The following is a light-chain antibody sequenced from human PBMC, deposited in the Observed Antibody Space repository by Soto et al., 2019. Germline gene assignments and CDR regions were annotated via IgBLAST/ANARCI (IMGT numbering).Light chain of an antibody. J-gene: IGLJ2*01. CDR1: SGHSSYA. V-gene: IGLV4-69*01. CDR2: LSSDGSH. CDR3: QTWDIGAWVV. Sequence: QLVLTQSPSASASLGASVKLTCTLSSGHSSYAIAWHQQQPEKGPRYLMKLSSDGSHSKGDGIPDRFSGSSSGAERYLTISSLQSEDEADYYCQTWDIGAWVVFGGGTKLTVL.